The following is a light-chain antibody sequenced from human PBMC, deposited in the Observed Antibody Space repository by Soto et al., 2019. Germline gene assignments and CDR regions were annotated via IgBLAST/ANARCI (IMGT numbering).Light chain of an antibody. Sequence: EIVLTQSPGTLSLSPGERATLSCRASQSVSSSYLVWYQQKPGQAPRLLISGASNRATGIAARFSGSGSGTDFTLTINSLEPEDFAVYYCQQRNNWPITFGQGTRLEIK. V-gene: IGKV3D-20*02. CDR1: QSVSSSY. J-gene: IGKJ5*01. CDR2: GAS. CDR3: QQRNNWPIT.